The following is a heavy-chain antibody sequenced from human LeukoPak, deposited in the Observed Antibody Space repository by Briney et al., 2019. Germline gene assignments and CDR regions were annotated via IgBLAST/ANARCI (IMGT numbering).Heavy chain of an antibody. CDR1: GGSFSGYY. D-gene: IGHD3-10*01. V-gene: IGHV4-59*08. CDR3: ARLGRGSNFDY. CDR2: IYYSGST. J-gene: IGHJ4*02. Sequence: SETLSLTCAVYGGSFSGYYWSWIRQPPGKGLEWIGYIYYSGSTNYNPSLKSRVTISVDTSKNQFSLKLSSVTAADTAVYYCARLGRGSNFDYWGQGTRVTVSS.